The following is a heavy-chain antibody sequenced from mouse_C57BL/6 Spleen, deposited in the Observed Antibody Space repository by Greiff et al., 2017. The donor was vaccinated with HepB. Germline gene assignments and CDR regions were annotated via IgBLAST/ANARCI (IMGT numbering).Heavy chain of an antibody. Sequence: EVKLMESGPGLVKPSQSLSLTCSVTGYSITSGYYWNWIRQFPGNKLEWMGYISYDGSNNYNPSLKNRISITRDTSKNQFFLKLNSVTTEDTATYYCARDTATSAFAYWGQGTLVTVSA. CDR1: GYSITSGYY. V-gene: IGHV3-6*01. J-gene: IGHJ3*01. D-gene: IGHD1-2*01. CDR3: ARDTATSAFAY. CDR2: ISYDGSN.